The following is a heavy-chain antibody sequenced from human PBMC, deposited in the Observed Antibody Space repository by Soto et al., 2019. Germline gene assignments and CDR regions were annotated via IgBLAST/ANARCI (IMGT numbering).Heavy chain of an antibody. V-gene: IGHV3-30-3*01. J-gene: IGHJ5*02. CDR2: ISYDGSNK. D-gene: IGHD3-22*01. CDR3: ARVPGYYDSRGTETNWFDP. CDR1: GFTFSSYA. Sequence: QVQLVESGGGVVQPGRSLRLSCAASGFTFSSYAMHWVRQAPGKGLEWVAVISYDGSNKYYADSVKGRFTISRDNSKNTLYLQMNSLRAEDTAVYYCARVPGYYDSRGTETNWFDPWGQGTLVTVSS.